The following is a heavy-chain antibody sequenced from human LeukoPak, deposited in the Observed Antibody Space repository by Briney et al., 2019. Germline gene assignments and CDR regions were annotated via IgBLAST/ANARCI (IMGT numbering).Heavy chain of an antibody. J-gene: IGHJ4*02. CDR3: ARGSEYYYDSSADY. D-gene: IGHD3-22*01. Sequence: GASVKVSCKASGYTFTSYDINWVRHATGQGLEWMGWMNPNSGNTGYAQKFQGRVTMTRNTSISTAYMELSSLRSEDTAVYYCARGSEYYYDSSADYWGQGTLVTVSS. CDR1: GYTFTSYD. CDR2: MNPNSGNT. V-gene: IGHV1-8*01.